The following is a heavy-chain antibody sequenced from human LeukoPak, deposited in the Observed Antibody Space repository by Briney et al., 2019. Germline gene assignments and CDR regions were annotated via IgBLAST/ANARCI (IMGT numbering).Heavy chain of an antibody. CDR1: GGTFSSYA. Sequence: SVKVSCKASGGTFSSYAISWVRQAPGQGLEWMGGIIPIFGTANYAQKLQGRVTITADESTSTAYMELSSLRSEDTAVYYCARDWGYIVVVPTASVEAFDMWGQGTMVTVSS. J-gene: IGHJ3*02. V-gene: IGHV1-69*13. CDR2: IIPIFGTA. D-gene: IGHD2-2*01. CDR3: ARDWGYIVVVPTASVEAFDM.